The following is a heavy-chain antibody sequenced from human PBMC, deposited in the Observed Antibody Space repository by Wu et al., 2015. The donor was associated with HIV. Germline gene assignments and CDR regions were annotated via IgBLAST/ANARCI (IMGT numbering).Heavy chain of an antibody. Sequence: QVQLVQSGAEVKKPGASVKVSCKASGYTFTSYYMHWVRQAPGQGLEWMGIINPSGGSTSYAQKFQGRVTMTRDTSTSTVYMELSSLRSEDTAVYYCARGFLSSGRKNAFDIWGQGTNGHRLF. CDR2: INPSGGST. D-gene: IGHD3-10*01. CDR1: GYTFTSYY. CDR3: ARGFLSSGRKNAFDI. V-gene: IGHV1-46*01. J-gene: IGHJ3*02.